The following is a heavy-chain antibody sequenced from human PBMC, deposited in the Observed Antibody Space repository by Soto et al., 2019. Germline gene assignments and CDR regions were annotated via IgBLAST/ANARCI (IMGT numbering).Heavy chain of an antibody. CDR2: IGPDGTDI. D-gene: IGHD1-26*01. CDR1: GFTLSMYS. Sequence: GGSLRLSCEVSGFTLSMYSMTWVRQAPGKGLEWVSHIGPDGTDIVYADSVKGRFIISRDNARNTVYLQMNSLEAEDTAVYYCAKLPWEVAPSWGQGTLVTVSS. J-gene: IGHJ5*02. CDR3: AKLPWEVAPS. V-gene: IGHV3-74*03.